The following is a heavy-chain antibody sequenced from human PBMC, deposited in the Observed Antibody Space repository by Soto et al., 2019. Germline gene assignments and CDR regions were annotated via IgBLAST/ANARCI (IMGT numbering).Heavy chain of an antibody. J-gene: IGHJ4*02. D-gene: IGHD2-2*03. Sequence: EMQLVESGGGSVQPGRTLRLSCAASGFTFDDYGMHWVRQGPGKGLEWVSGISWNSGDIYYADSVKGRFTISRDNAKKSLDLQMNSLRTDDSALYYCAKDNDLDRDGPFDHWGQGILVTVSS. CDR1: GFTFDDYG. CDR3: AKDNDLDRDGPFDH. V-gene: IGHV3-9*01. CDR2: ISWNSGDI.